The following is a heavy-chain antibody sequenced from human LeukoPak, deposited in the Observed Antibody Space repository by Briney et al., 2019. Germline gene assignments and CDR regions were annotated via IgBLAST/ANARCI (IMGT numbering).Heavy chain of an antibody. CDR1: GFTFSSYA. V-gene: IGHV3-23*01. D-gene: IGHD3-9*01. CDR2: ISGSGCST. Sequence: GGSLRLSCAASGFTFSSYAMRWVRQAPGKGLEWVSAISGSGCSTYYADSVRGRFTISRDNSKNTLYLQMNSLRAEDTAVYYCAKDSGGWYSDILTGLWGQGTLVTVSS. J-gene: IGHJ4*02. CDR3: AKDSGGWYSDILTGL.